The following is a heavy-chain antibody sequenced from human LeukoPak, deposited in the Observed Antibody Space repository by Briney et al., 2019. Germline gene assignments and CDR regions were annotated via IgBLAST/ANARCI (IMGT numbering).Heavy chain of an antibody. CDR3: ARDGGYGFFGWTPPYYYYGMDV. J-gene: IGHJ6*02. CDR2: ISAYNGNT. CDR1: GYTFTSYG. V-gene: IGHV1-18*01. D-gene: IGHD3-3*01. Sequence: ASVKVSCKASGYTFTSYGISWVRQAPGQGLEWMGWISAYNGNTNYAQKLQGRVTMTTDTSTSTAYMELRSLRSDDTAVYYCARDGGYGFFGWTPPYYYYGMDVWGQGTTVTVS.